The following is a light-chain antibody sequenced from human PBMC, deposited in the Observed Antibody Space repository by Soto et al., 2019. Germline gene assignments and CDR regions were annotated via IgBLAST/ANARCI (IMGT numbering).Light chain of an antibody. CDR1: QSVSTY. J-gene: IGKJ5*01. CDR2: DAS. CDR3: KQCSNLIT. Sequence: VLTQSPATLSLSPGESATLSCRASQSVSTYLAWYQQKPGQGPRLLIYDASNRATGIHARFSGSGSGTEFTLTIRSLEPEDVAIYYCKQCSNLITCGQGTRLEIK. V-gene: IGKV3-11*01.